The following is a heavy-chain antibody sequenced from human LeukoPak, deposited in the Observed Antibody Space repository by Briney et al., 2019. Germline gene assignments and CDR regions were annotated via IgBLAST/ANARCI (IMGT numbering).Heavy chain of an antibody. CDR3: ARDLGAHAFDI. Sequence: GGSPRLSCAASGFTFSDYYMDWVRQAPGKGLEWVGRIRDKVHSYTTEYAASVQGRFTISRDDSKNSLYLQMNSLKTEDTAVYYCARDLGAHAFDIWGQGTMVTVSS. J-gene: IGHJ3*02. V-gene: IGHV3-72*01. CDR2: IRDKVHSYTT. CDR1: GFTFSDYY.